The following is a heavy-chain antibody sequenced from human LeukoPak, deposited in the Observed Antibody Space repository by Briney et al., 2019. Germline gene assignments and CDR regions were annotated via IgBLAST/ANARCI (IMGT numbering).Heavy chain of an antibody. CDR1: GGSISSYY. J-gene: IGHJ3*02. CDR2: IYTSGST. D-gene: IGHD3-22*01. V-gene: IGHV4-4*07. CDR3: AREHTQYYYDSSGYHSAFDI. Sequence: SETLSLTCTVSGGSISSYYWSWIRQTAGKGLAWIGRIYTSGSTNYNPSLKSRVTMSVDTSKNQFSLKLSSVTAADTAVYYCAREHTQYYYDSSGYHSAFDIWGQGTMVTVSS.